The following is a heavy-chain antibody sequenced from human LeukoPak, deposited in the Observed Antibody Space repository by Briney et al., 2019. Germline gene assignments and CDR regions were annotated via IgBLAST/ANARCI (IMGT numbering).Heavy chain of an antibody. CDR3: ARATDSSSSDY. V-gene: IGHV4-61*08. D-gene: IGHD6-6*01. Sequence: SETLSLTCTVSGGSISSGDYYWSWIRQPPGKGLEWIGYIYYSGSTNYNPSLKSRVTISVDTSKNQFSLKLSSVTAADTAVYYCARATDSSSSDYWGQGTLVTVSS. J-gene: IGHJ4*02. CDR2: IYYSGST. CDR1: GGSISSGDYY.